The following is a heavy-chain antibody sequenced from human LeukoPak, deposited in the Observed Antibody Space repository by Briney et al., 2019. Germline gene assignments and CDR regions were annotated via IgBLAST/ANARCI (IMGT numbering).Heavy chain of an antibody. J-gene: IGHJ3*02. CDR1: GLTFSGSA. CDR2: IRSKANSYVT. V-gene: IGHV3-73*01. Sequence: GGSLRLSCAACGLTFSGSAMLWVRRASGRGVECVGRIRSKANSYVTAYAASVKGRFTISRDDSKNTAYLQMNSLKTEGTAVYYCTSNYDSSGQNGGDACDIWRQGTIVTVSS. D-gene: IGHD3-22*01. CDR3: TSNYDSSGQNGGDACDI.